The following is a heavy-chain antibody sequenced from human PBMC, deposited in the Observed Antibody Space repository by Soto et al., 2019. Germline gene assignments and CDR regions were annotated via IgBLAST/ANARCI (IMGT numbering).Heavy chain of an antibody. D-gene: IGHD1-20*01. V-gene: IGHV3-23*01. CDR1: GFTFSSYA. CDR2: IVGSAGNT. J-gene: IGHJ4*02. CDR3: AKEFLTENVLYFDS. Sequence: HPGGSLRLSCAASGFTFSSYAMSWVRQAPGKGLEWVSAIVGSAGNTYYADSVKGRFTISRDNSKNTLYLQMNSLRAEDTAVYYCAKEFLTENVLYFDSWGQGTLVTVSS.